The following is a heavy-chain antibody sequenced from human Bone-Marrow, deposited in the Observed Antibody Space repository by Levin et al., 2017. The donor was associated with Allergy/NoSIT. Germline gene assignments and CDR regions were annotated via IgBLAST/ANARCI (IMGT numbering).Heavy chain of an antibody. Sequence: PGGSLRLSCAGSGFTFDDFAMHWVRQIPGKGPEWVSSINWNSGTVAYVDSVKGRFTISRDNTKNSLYLQMSSLTPEDTAFYFCVRDGLSSVSWDGVFQYWGQGTPVTVSS. D-gene: IGHD6-13*01. CDR2: INWNSGTV. V-gene: IGHV3-9*01. CDR3: VRDGLSSVSWDGVFQY. CDR1: GFTFDDFA. J-gene: IGHJ4*02.